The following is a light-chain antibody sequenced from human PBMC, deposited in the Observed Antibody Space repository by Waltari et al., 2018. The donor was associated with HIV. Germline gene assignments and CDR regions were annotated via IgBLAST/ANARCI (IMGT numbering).Light chain of an antibody. Sequence: SYELTQPPSVSVSPGQTASIHCHGDKLGDKYACWYQQKPGQSPVVVIYQDSKRPSGIPERFSGSNSGNTATLTISGTQAMDEADYYCQAWDSSTVVFGGGTKLTVL. CDR1: KLGDKY. V-gene: IGLV3-1*01. CDR3: QAWDSSTVV. CDR2: QDS. J-gene: IGLJ2*01.